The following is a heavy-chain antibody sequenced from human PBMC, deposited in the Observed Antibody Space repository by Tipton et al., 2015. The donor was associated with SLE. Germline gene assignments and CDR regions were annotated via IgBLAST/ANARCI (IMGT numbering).Heavy chain of an antibody. CDR3: ARHRDCTSISCEANWFDP. CDR1: GGSISSYY. D-gene: IGHD2-2*01. V-gene: IGHV4-59*08. Sequence: TLSLTCTVSGGSISSYYWSWIRQPPGKGLEWIGHMYYTGSTAYNPSLQGRVTMSVDTSKNQFSLSLRSVTAADTAVYYCARHRDCTSISCEANWFDPWGQGSLVTVSS. CDR2: MYYTGST. J-gene: IGHJ5*02.